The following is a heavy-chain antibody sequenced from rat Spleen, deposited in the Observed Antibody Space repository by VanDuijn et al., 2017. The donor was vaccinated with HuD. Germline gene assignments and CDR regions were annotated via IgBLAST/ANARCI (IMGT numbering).Heavy chain of an antibody. CDR1: GFTFSDYN. V-gene: IGHV5S10*01. J-gene: IGHJ2*01. Sequence: EVQLVESGGGLVQPGRSLKLSCAASGFTFSDYNMAWVRQAPKKGLEWVATISTSGSRTYYPDSVKGRFTISRDNAKSSLYLQMNSLKSEDTATYYCARGGFDYWGQGVMVTVSS. CDR3: ARGGFDY. CDR2: ISTSGSRT. D-gene: IGHD1-11*01.